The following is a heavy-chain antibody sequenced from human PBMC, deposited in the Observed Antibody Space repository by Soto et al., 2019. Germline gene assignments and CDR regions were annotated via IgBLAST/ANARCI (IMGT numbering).Heavy chain of an antibody. CDR1: GYTFNTYW. CDR3: AIHGFNQQLVLDKFRFDP. Sequence: PGESLKISCKASGYTFNTYWIAWVRQMPGKGLEWMGLIYPGDSDTRYSPSFQGQVTISADKSTSTAYLEWSSLKASDTAMYYCAIHGFNQQLVLDKFRFDPWGQGTQVTVSS. D-gene: IGHD3-3*01. CDR2: IYPGDSDT. V-gene: IGHV5-51*01. J-gene: IGHJ5*02.